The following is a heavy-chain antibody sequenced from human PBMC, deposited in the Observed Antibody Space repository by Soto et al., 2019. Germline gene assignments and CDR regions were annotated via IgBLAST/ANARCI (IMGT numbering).Heavy chain of an antibody. CDR2: IYSGGST. D-gene: IGHD1-7*01. V-gene: IGHV3-66*01. CDR1: GFTVSSNY. Sequence: EVQLVESGGGLVQPGGSLRLSCAASGFTVSSNYMSWVRQAPGKGLEWVSVIYSGGSTYYADSVKGRFTISRDNSKNTLYLQMNSLRAEDTAVYYCARDGGYNWNYRGYFDYWGQGTLVTVSS. J-gene: IGHJ4*02. CDR3: ARDGGYNWNYRGYFDY.